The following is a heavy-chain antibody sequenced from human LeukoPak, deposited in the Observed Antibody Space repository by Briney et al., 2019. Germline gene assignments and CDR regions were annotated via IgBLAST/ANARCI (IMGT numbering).Heavy chain of an antibody. J-gene: IGHJ4*02. CDR1: GFLYSSYQ. D-gene: IGHD1-26*01. V-gene: IGHV3-7*01. Sequence: PGGSLRLSCAVSGFLYSSYQKIWVRQAPGKGLEWVANIKQDGSEKYYVDSVKGRFTISRDNAKNSLYLQMNSLRAEDTAVYCCARDEGGRGSHVDYWGQGTLVTVSS. CDR2: IKQDGSEK. CDR3: ARDEGGRGSHVDY.